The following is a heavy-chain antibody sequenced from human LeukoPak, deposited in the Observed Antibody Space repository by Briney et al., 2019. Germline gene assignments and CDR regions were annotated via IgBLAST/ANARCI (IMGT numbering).Heavy chain of an antibody. J-gene: IGHJ4*02. V-gene: IGHV4-39*01. CDR2: IYYSGST. Sequence: SETLSLTCTVSGGSISSSSYHWGWIRQLPGKGLEWIGSIYYSGSTYYNPSLKSRVTISVDTSKNQFSLKLSSVTAADTAVYYCARRYCTGGNCYFLGPIVRWGQGTLVTVSS. D-gene: IGHD2-15*01. CDR1: GGSISSSSYH. CDR3: ARRYCTGGNCYFLGPIVR.